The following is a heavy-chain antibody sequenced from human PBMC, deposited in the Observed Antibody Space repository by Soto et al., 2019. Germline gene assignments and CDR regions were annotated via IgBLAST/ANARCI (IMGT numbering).Heavy chain of an antibody. CDR3: ARGPTH. Sequence: QLQLQESGSGLVKPSQTLTLTCAVSGGSISSGGYSWSWLRQPPGKVLEWFGYIYHSGSNYYNPSLKRRVTISVERAKNQFSLKLSSVTAADTAVYDGARGPTHWGHGNLVAVSS. V-gene: IGHV4-30-2*01. J-gene: IGHJ4*01. CDR2: IYHSGSN. CDR1: GGSISSGGYS.